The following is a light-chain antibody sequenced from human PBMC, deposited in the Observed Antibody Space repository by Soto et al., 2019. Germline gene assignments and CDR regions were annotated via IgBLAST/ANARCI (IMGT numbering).Light chain of an antibody. Sequence: DIQMTQSPSTLSASVGDRVTITCRASQSISSWLAWYQQKPGKAPKLLIYDASSLESGVPSRFSGSGSGTDYTLTIASLQPEDFATYYCQQLNGSPWTFGQGTKVDIK. V-gene: IGKV1-5*01. CDR3: QQLNGSPWT. CDR2: DAS. J-gene: IGKJ1*01. CDR1: QSISSW.